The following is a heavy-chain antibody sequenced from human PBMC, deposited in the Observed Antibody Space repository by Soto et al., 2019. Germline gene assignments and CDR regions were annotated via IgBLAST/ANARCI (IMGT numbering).Heavy chain of an antibody. CDR2: ISGDAGRT. J-gene: IGHJ4*02. D-gene: IGHD3-22*01. V-gene: IGHV3-23*01. Sequence: EVQLLESGGALVQPGGSLRLSCEASGFTYVKYAMSWVRQAPGKGLELVSGISGDAGRTFYADSVKGRFTISRDNSKNTVYLQMNSLRVEDTAVYYCVKDTVVVINGGACDYWGQGTLVTVSS. CDR3: VKDTVVVINGGACDY. CDR1: GFTYVKYA.